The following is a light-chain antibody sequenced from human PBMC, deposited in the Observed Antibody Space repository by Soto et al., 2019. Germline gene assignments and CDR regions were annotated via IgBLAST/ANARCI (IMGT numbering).Light chain of an antibody. CDR3: SSYTSSSTLLYV. J-gene: IGLJ1*01. CDR1: SSDVGGYNY. V-gene: IGLV2-14*01. Sequence: QPASVSGSPGQSITISCTGTSSDVGGYNYVSWYQQHPGKAPKLMIYDVSNRPSGVSNRFSGSKSGNTASLTISGLQAEDEADYYCSSYTSSSTLLYVFGTGTKLTVL. CDR2: DVS.